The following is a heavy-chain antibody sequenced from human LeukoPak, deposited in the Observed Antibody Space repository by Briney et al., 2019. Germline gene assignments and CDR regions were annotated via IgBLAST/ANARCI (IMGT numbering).Heavy chain of an antibody. CDR1: GFTFRSYS. CDR3: ARDITMIVVANDAFDI. Sequence: GGSLRLSCAASGFTFRSYSMNWVRQAPGKGLEWVAVISYDGSNKYYADSVKGRFTISRDNSKNTLYLQMNSLRAEDTAVYYCARDITMIVVANDAFDIWGQGTMVTVSS. D-gene: IGHD3-22*01. V-gene: IGHV3-30*03. J-gene: IGHJ3*02. CDR2: ISYDGSNK.